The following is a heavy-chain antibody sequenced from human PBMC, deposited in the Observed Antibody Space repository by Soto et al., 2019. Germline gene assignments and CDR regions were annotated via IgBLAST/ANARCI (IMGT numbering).Heavy chain of an antibody. D-gene: IGHD2-15*01. Sequence: EVQLVESGGGLVQPGESLRLSCAASGFTFRTYGMSWVRQAPGKGLEWVSGISSSGGRTYDAESVKGRFTISRDNSKNTVYLQMNSLRADDTAVYDCAKDKDIVLGIAATAAFDSWGQGTMVTVSS. CDR2: ISSSGGRT. CDR1: GFTFRTYG. CDR3: AKDKDIVLGIAATAAFDS. J-gene: IGHJ3*02. V-gene: IGHV3-23*04.